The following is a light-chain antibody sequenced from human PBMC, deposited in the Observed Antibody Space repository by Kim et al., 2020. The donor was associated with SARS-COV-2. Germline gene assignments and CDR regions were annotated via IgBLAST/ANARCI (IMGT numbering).Light chain of an antibody. CDR1: ESVSSY. CDR2: DAS. Sequence: LSWSPGERAPLSGRASESVSSYLAWYKQKPGQAPRLLIYDASNRATGIPARFSGSGYGTDFTLTISSLEPEDFAVYYCQQRSNWYTFGQGTKLEI. J-gene: IGKJ2*01. V-gene: IGKV3-11*01. CDR3: QQRSNWYT.